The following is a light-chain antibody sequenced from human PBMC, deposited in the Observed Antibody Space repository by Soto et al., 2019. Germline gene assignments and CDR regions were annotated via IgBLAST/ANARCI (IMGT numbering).Light chain of an antibody. CDR2: GAS. Sequence: EIVLTQSPGTLSLSPGESATLSCRASQSVSSSQVAWYQLKPGQAPRLLIYGASSRATSIPDRFSGVGSETDFTLTISRLEPEDFAVYYCQQYATSPHTFGQGTKLEIK. CDR3: QQYATSPHT. V-gene: IGKV3-20*01. J-gene: IGKJ2*01. CDR1: QSVSSSQ.